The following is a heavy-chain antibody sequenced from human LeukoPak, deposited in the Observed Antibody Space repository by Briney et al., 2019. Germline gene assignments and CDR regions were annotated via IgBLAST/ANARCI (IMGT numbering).Heavy chain of an antibody. D-gene: IGHD1-7*01. Sequence: ASVKVSCKASGYTFTSYYMHWVRQAPGQGLEWMGIINPSGGSTSYAQKFQGRVTMTRDTSISTAYMELSRLRSDDTAVYYCAREPARLELPSARDYWGQGTLVTVSS. CDR3: AREPARLELPSARDY. CDR1: GYTFTSYY. V-gene: IGHV1-46*01. J-gene: IGHJ4*02. CDR2: INPSGGST.